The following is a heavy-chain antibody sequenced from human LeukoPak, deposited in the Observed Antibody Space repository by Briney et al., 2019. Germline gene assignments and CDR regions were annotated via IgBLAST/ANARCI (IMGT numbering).Heavy chain of an antibody. J-gene: IGHJ4*02. D-gene: IGHD2-2*01. CDR1: GYSFTSYW. CDR2: IYPGDSDT. V-gene: IGHV5-51*01. Sequence: GESLKISCKGSGYSFTSYWIGWGRQMPGKGLEWMGIIYPGDSDTRYSPSFQGQVTISADKSISTAYLQWSSLKASDTAMYYCARGYCSTTICYFSFDYWGQGTLVTVSS. CDR3: ARGYCSTTICYFSFDY.